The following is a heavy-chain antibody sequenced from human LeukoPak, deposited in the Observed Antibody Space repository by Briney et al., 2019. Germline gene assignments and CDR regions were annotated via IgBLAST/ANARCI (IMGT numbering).Heavy chain of an antibody. CDR3: ARDIRGSRRKNCFDP. D-gene: IGHD3-10*01. CDR1: GYTFTSYG. CDR2: ISAYNGNT. J-gene: IGHJ5*02. V-gene: IGHV1-18*01. Sequence: EASVKVSCKASGYTFTSYGISWVRQAPGQGLEWMGWISAYNGNTNYAQKLQGRVTMTTDTSTSTAYMELRSLRSDDTAVYYCARDIRGSRRKNCFDPGGRGNVVTVS.